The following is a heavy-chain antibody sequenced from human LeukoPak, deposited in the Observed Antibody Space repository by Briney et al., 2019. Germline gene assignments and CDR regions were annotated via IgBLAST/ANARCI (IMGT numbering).Heavy chain of an antibody. CDR2: INVNGGAM. D-gene: IGHD6-13*01. Sequence: GGSLRLSCAASGFSFKDYYFSWIRQAPGKGLEWVSFINVNGGAMYYADFVKGRFTISRDNAKSSLYLEMISLRVEDTAVYYCARGPRILAAGSYYFDYWGQGSLVTVSS. J-gene: IGHJ4*02. CDR3: ARGPRILAAGSYYFDY. CDR1: GFSFKDYY. V-gene: IGHV3-11*01.